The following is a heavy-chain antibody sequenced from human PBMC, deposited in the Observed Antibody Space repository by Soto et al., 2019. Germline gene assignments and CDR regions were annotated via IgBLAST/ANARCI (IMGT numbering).Heavy chain of an antibody. Sequence: GESLKISCKGSGYSFTSYWIGWVRQMPGKGLEWMGIIYPGDSDTRYSPSFQGQVTISADKSISTAYLQWSSLKASDTAMYYCARSNCGGDCPDPYYFDYWGQGTLVTVSS. CDR2: IYPGDSDT. D-gene: IGHD2-21*02. J-gene: IGHJ4*02. V-gene: IGHV5-51*01. CDR3: ARSNCGGDCPDPYYFDY. CDR1: GYSFTSYW.